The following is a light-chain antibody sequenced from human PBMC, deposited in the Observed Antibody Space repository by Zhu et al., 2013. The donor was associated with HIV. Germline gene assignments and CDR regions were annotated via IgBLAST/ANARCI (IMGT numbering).Light chain of an antibody. Sequence: SYELSQPPSVSVAPGTTATLTCGGDNIASKSVHWYQQKPGQAPVLVMYQDNKRPSGIPERFSGSSSGNTASLTITGAQAEDEADYYCNSRDSSGNHYVFGTGTKVTVL. CDR2: QDN. CDR3: NSRDSSGNHYV. V-gene: IGLV3-21*01. J-gene: IGLJ1*01. CDR1: NIASKS.